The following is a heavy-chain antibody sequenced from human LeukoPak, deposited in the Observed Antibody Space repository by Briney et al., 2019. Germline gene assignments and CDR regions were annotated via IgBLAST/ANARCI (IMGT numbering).Heavy chain of an antibody. D-gene: IGHD3-22*01. CDR3: AKDLYYYDSSGNFDY. CDR1: GFTFSSYA. Sequence: GGSLRLSCAASGFTFSSYAMSWVRQAPGKGLELVSAISGSGGSTYYADSVKGRFTISTDNSRNTLYLQMNSLRAEDTAVYYCAKDLYYYDSSGNFDYWGQGTLVTVSS. J-gene: IGHJ4*02. V-gene: IGHV3-23*01. CDR2: ISGSGGST.